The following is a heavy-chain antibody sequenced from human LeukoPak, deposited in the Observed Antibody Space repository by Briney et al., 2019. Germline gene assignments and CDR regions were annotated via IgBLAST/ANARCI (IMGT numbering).Heavy chain of an antibody. CDR3: AGGVSAPLDY. V-gene: IGHV4-59*01. CDR1: GGSISSYY. J-gene: IGHJ4*02. Sequence: PSETLSLTCTVSGGSISSYYWSWIRQPPGKGLEWIGYIYYSGSTNCNPSLKSRVTISVDTSKNQFSLKLSSVTAADTAVYYCAGGVSAPLDYWGQGTLVTVSS. CDR2: IYYSGST. D-gene: IGHD3-16*01.